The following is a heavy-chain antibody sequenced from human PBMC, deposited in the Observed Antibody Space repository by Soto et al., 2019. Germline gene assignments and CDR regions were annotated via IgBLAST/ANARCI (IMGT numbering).Heavy chain of an antibody. J-gene: IGHJ6*02. Sequence: PXXGLEWVAVISYDGSNKYYADSVKGRFTISRDNSKNTLYLQMNSLRAEDTAVYYCAREEAVAGPYYYYYYGMDVWGQGTTVTVSS. CDR2: ISYDGSNK. D-gene: IGHD6-19*01. V-gene: IGHV3-30-3*01. CDR3: AREEAVAGPYYYYYYGMDV.